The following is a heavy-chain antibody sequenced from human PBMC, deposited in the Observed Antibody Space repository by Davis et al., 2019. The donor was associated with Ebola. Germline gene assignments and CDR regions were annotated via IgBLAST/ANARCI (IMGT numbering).Heavy chain of an antibody. V-gene: IGHV1-18*01. J-gene: IGHJ5*02. Sequence: ASVKVSCKASGGTFSSYAISWVRQAPGQGLEWMGWISAYNGNTNYAQKLQGRVTMTTDTSTSTAYMELRSLRSDDTAVYYCARGVTMVQGVSWFDPWGQGTLVTVSS. CDR2: ISAYNGNT. CDR3: ARGVTMVQGVSWFDP. CDR1: GGTFSSYA. D-gene: IGHD3-10*01.